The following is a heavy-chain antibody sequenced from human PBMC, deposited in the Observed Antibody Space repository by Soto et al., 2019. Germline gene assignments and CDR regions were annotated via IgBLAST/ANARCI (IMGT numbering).Heavy chain of an antibody. J-gene: IGHJ6*02. D-gene: IGHD6-6*01. CDR1: GGAKSIYV. CDR3: ASTSAARPKYYYYGMDF. V-gene: IGHV1-69*01. CDR2: IIPIFGTA. Sequence: KGSGGAKSIYVIVWVIMKKEQGVEWMGGIIPIFGTANYAQKFQGRVTITADESTSTAYMELSSLRSEDTAVYYCASTSAARPKYYYYGMDFLVQGTTVP.